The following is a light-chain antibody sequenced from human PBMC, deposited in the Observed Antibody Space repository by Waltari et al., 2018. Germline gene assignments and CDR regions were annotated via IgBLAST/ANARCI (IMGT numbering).Light chain of an antibody. CDR3: CSYAGIYTWV. CDR2: DVS. CDR1: SRDVGRYNY. Sequence: QSALTQPRSASGSPGQSVTLSCPGTSRDVGRYNYVSWFQQYPGKAPKLIISDVSERPSGVPDRFSGSKSGNTASLTISGLQAEDEADYYCCSYAGIYTWVFGGGTQLTVL. V-gene: IGLV2-11*01. J-gene: IGLJ3*02.